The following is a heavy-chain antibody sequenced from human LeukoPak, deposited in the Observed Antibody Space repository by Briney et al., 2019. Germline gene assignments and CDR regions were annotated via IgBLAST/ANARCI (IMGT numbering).Heavy chain of an antibody. CDR3: ARDSYIVATIPFDY. CDR2: IDTSGNT. Sequence: IPSETLSLTCTVSGGSISSYYWSWIRQPAGKGLEWIGRIDTSGNTNYKPSLKSRVTMSVDTSKKQFSLKLSSVTAADTAVYYCARDSYIVATIPFDYWGQGTLVTVSS. V-gene: IGHV4-4*07. D-gene: IGHD5-12*01. J-gene: IGHJ4*02. CDR1: GGSISSYY.